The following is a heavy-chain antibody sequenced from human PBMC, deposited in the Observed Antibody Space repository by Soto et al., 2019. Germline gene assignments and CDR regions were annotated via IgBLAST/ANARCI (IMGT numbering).Heavy chain of an antibody. J-gene: IGHJ1*01. CDR3: ASGSGAEYFQH. CDR1: GGSISSSSYY. Sequence: SEMLSLTCTVSGGSISSSSYYWGWIRQPPGKGLEWIGSIYYSGSTYYNPSLKSRVTISVDTSKNQFSLKLSSVTAADTAVYYCASGSGAEYFQHWGQGTLVTVSS. CDR2: IYYSGST. V-gene: IGHV4-39*01. D-gene: IGHD6-25*01.